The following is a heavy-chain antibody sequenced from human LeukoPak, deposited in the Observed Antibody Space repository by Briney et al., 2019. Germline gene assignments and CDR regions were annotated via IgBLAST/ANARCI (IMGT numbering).Heavy chain of an antibody. CDR2: ISDSGVST. V-gene: IGHV3-23*01. J-gene: IGHJ4*02. D-gene: IGHD2-15*01. Sequence: GGSLRLSCAASGFTFSNAWMTWVRQAPGKGLEWVSTISDSGVSTYYADSVKGRFTISRDNSKNTLYLQMNSLRAEDTAVYYCANRGHISGLYYFDYWGRGTLVTVSS. CDR3: ANRGHISGLYYFDY. CDR1: GFTFSNAW.